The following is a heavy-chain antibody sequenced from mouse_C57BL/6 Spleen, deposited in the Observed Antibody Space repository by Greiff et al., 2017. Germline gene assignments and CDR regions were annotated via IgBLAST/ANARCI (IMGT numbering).Heavy chain of an antibody. Sequence: EVKLLESGAELVKPGASVKLSCTASGFNIKDYYMHWVKQRTEQGLEWIGRIDPEDGETKYAPKFQGKATITADTSSNTAYLQLSSLTSEDTAVYYCAYPSLPTSAWFAYWGQGTLVTVSA. CDR1: GFNIKDYY. V-gene: IGHV14-2*01. CDR3: AYPSLPTSAWFAY. D-gene: IGHD1-1*01. CDR2: IDPEDGET. J-gene: IGHJ3*01.